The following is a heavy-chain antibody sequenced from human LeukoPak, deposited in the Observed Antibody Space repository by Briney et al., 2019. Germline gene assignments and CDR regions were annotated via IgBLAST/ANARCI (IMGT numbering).Heavy chain of an antibody. CDR2: ISTNGDGT. CDR3: ARGGSTSCYDY. J-gene: IGHJ4*02. D-gene: IGHD2-2*01. V-gene: IGHV3-64*02. CDR1: GFTFRTYA. Sequence: GGSLRLSCAASGFTFRTYALHWVRQAPGKGLEYVSAISTNGDGTYYADSVKGRFTISRDNSKNTLFLQMGSLRADDMAVYYCARGGSTSCYDYWGQGTLVTVSS.